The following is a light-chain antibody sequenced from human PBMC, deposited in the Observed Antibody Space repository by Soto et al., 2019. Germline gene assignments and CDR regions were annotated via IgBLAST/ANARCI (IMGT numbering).Light chain of an antibody. CDR2: EVS. J-gene: IGLJ2*01. CDR1: SSDVGGYND. CDR3: TSYTSSSTLLV. V-gene: IGLV2-14*01. Sequence: QSALTQPASVSGSPGQSITISCTGTSSDVGGYNDVSWYQRHPGKAPKLMIYEVSNRPSGVSNRFSGSKSGNTASLTISGLQAEEEADYYCTSYTSSSTLLVFGGGTKLTVL.